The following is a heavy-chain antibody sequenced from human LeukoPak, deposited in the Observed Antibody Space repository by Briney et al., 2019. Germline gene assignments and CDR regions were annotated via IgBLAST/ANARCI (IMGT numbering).Heavy chain of an antibody. CDR2: INSDGSGT. CDR3: ARAMAAAVLFY. D-gene: IGHD6-13*01. Sequence: PGGSLRLSCAASGFTFSSYWMHWVRQAPGKGLVWVSRINSDGSGTSYADSVKGRFTISRDNAKNTLHLQMNSLRAEDTAVYYCARAMAAAVLFYWGQGTLVTVSS. CDR1: GFTFSSYW. V-gene: IGHV3-74*01. J-gene: IGHJ4*02.